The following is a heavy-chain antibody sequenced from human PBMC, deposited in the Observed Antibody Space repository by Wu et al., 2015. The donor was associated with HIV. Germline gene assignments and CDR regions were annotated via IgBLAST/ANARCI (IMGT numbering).Heavy chain of an antibody. J-gene: IGHJ3*02. CDR3: ARPYSGYAYDVLDI. D-gene: IGHD5-12*01. Sequence: QVQLVQSGAEVKEPGSSVRVSCMASGGTFSSDAVSWVRQAPGQGLEWMGKIIPVFGTTKYAQNFQGRVTISADESTRTVFMELSSLRSDDTAVYYCARPYSGYAYDVLDIWGQGTVVFVSS. CDR2: IIPVFGTT. CDR1: GGTFSSDA. V-gene: IGHV1-69*13.